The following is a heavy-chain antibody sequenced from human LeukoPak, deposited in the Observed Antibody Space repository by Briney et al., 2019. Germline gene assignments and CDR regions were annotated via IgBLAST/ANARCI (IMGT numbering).Heavy chain of an antibody. D-gene: IGHD2-2*01. J-gene: IGHJ4*02. CDR3: ARAGGRYCSSTSCYFDY. CDR2: IKQDGSKK. CDR1: GFPFSSYW. Sequence: GGSLRLSCVASGFPFSSYWMTWVRQAPGKGLEWVANIKQDGSKKSYVDSVKGRFTISRDNAKNSLYLQMNSLRAEDTAVYYCARAGGRYCSSTSCYFDYWGQGTLVTVSS. V-gene: IGHV3-7*01.